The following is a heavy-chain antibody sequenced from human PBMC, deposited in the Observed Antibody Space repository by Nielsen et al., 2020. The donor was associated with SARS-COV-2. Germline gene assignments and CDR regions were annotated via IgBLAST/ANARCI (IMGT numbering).Heavy chain of an antibody. J-gene: IGHJ4*02. D-gene: IGHD3-10*01. CDR1: GYSFTSYW. V-gene: IGHV5-10-1*01. Sequence: GESLKISCKGSGYSFTSYWISWVRQMPGKGLEWKGRIDPSDSYTNYSPSFQGHVTISADKSISTAYLQWSSLKASDTAMYYCAASGVLLWFGEVRYWGQGTLVTVSS. CDR2: IDPSDSYT. CDR3: AASGVLLWFGEVRY.